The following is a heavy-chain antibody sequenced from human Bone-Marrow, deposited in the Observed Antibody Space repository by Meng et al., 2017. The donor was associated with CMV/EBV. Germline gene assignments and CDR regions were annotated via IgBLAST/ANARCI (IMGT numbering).Heavy chain of an antibody. CDR3: ARAVGVVPAAAVDY. J-gene: IGHJ4*02. V-gene: IGHV1-69*05. Sequence: GGTFGGYARSWVQRAAGQGLEWKGGINPIFGTASYAQRYQGKVTITTDESARTAYMELSSLRSEDTAVYYCARAVGVVPAAAVDYWGQGTLVTVSS. D-gene: IGHD2-2*01. CDR2: INPIFGTA. CDR1: GGTFGGYA.